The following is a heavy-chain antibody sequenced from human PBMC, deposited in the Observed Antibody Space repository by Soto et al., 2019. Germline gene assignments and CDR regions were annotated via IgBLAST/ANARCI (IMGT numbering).Heavy chain of an antibody. V-gene: IGHV1-18*01. D-gene: IGHD2-15*01. CDR3: ARPPDDCSGGSCSFGY. Sequence: QVQLVQSGAEVKKPGASVKVSCKASGYTFTSYGISWVRQAPGQGLEWMGWISAYNGNTNYAQKLQGGATMTADSSTSTAYMELRSLRSDDTAVYYCARPPDDCSGGSCSFGYWGQGTLVTVSS. CDR2: ISAYNGNT. CDR1: GYTFTSYG. J-gene: IGHJ4*02.